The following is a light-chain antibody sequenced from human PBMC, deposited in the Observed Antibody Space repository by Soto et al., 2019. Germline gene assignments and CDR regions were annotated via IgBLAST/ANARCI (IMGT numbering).Light chain of an antibody. CDR2: GNS. CDR3: QPYDSSLRAPI. Sequence: QSVLTQPPSVSGAPGQRVTISCTGSNSNIGATYDVQWYQQLPGTAPKLLIYGNSDRPSGVPDRFSGSMSGTSASLAITGLQAPDEADYFRQPYDSSLRAPIFGGGTKLTVL. CDR1: NSNIGATYD. V-gene: IGLV1-40*01. J-gene: IGLJ2*01.